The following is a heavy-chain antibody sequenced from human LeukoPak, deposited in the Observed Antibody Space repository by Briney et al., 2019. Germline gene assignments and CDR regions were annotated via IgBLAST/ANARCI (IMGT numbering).Heavy chain of an antibody. V-gene: IGHV1-69*13. J-gene: IGHJ5*02. CDR2: IIPIFGTA. Sequence: GASVKVSCKASGGTFSSYAISWVRQAPGQGLERMGGIIPIFGTANYAQKFQGRVTITADESTSTAYMELSSLRSEDTAVYYCARDQAFSAAGYGDLTDCWFDPWGQGTLVTVSS. CDR3: ARDQAFSAAGYGDLTDCWFDP. D-gene: IGHD4-17*01. CDR1: GGTFSSYA.